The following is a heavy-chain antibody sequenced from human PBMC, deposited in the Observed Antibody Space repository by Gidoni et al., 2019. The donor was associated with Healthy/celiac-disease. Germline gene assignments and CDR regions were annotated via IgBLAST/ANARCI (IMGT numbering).Heavy chain of an antibody. D-gene: IGHD3-9*01. J-gene: IGHJ4*02. CDR1: GYTFTSYA. CDR3: ARLLTYDILTGYAFDY. V-gene: IGHV7-4-1*02. Sequence: QVQLVQSGSEWKKPGASVKVSCKASGYTFTSYAMNWVRQAPGQGLEWMGWINTNTVNPTYAQCFTGRFVFSLDTSVSTAYLQISSLKSEDTAVYYCARLLTYDILTGYAFDYWGQGTLVTVSS. CDR2: INTNTVNP.